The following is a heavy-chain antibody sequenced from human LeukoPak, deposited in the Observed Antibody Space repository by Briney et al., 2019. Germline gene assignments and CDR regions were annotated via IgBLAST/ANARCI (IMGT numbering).Heavy chain of an antibody. Sequence: SETLSLTCAVYGGSFSGYYWSWIRQPPGKGLDWIGEINHSGSTNYNPSLKSRVTISVDTSKNQFSLKLSSVTAADTAVYYCARHNYYGSGSPDYWGQGTLVTVSS. V-gene: IGHV4-34*01. J-gene: IGHJ4*02. D-gene: IGHD3-10*01. CDR3: ARHNYYGSGSPDY. CDR1: GGSFSGYY. CDR2: INHSGST.